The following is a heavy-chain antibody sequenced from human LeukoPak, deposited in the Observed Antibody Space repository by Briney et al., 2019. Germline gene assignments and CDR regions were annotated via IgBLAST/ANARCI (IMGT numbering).Heavy chain of an antibody. J-gene: IGHJ4*02. CDR2: ISYDGSNK. V-gene: IGHV3-30*03. Sequence: GGSLRLSCAASGFTFSSYGMHWVRQAPGKGLEWVAVISYDGSNKYYADSVKGRFTISRDNSKNTLYLQMNSLRAEDTAVYYCARAPFGELLGQYFDYWGQGTLVTVSS. CDR1: GFTFSSYG. D-gene: IGHD3-10*01. CDR3: ARAPFGELLGQYFDY.